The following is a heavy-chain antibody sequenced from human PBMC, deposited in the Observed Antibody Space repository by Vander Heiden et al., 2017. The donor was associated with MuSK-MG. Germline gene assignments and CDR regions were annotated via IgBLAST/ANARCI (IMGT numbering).Heavy chain of an antibody. V-gene: IGHV1-69*01. J-gene: IGHJ4*02. CDR2: IIPIFGTA. CDR1: GGTFSSYA. CDR3: ARAPWRGYCSGGSCYCPPDY. Sequence: QVQLVQSGAEVKKPGSSVKVSCKASGGTFSSYAISWVRQAPGQGLEWMGGIIPIFGTANYAQKFQGRVTITADESTSTAYMELSSLRSEDTTVYYCARAPWRGYCSGGSCYCPPDYWGQGTLGNVAS. D-gene: IGHD2-15*01.